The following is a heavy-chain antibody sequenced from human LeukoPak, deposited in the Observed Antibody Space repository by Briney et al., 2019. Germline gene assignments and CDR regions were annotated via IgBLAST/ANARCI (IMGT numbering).Heavy chain of an antibody. Sequence: GGSLRLSCEGSGFTFRSYWMHWVRQAPGKGLVWVSRINADGSGTTYADAVKGRFTISRDNRKSTQYLQMNSLRSEDTAVYYCVREDNWNTFDYWGRGTLVTVSS. CDR2: INADGSGT. V-gene: IGHV3-74*01. CDR3: VREDNWNTFDY. CDR1: GFTFRSYW. J-gene: IGHJ4*02. D-gene: IGHD1-1*01.